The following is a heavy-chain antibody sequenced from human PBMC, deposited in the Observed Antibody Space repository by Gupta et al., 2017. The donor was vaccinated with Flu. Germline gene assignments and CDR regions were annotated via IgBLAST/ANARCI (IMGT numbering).Heavy chain of an antibody. D-gene: IGHD2-15*01. Sequence: WMGWVRQAPGKGLEWVANIRQDGNEKYYVDSVKGRFTISRDNAKNSLYLQMNSLRVEDTAVYYCARDCGERVARGWFDPWGQGTLVTVSS. CDR1: W. J-gene: IGHJ5*02. V-gene: IGHV3-7*01. CDR2: IRQDGNEK. CDR3: ARDCGERVARGWFDP.